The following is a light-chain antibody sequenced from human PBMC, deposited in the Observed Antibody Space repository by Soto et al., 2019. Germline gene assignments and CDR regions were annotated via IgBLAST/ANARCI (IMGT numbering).Light chain of an antibody. Sequence: QSALTQPASVSGSPGQSITISCTGTSSDVGGYNYVSWYQQHPGKAPKLMIYDVNSRPSGVSYRFSGSKSGNTASLSISGLQAEDEADYYCSSYTSSSTLVVFGAGTKLTVL. CDR3: SSYTSSSTLVV. CDR1: SSDVGGYNY. CDR2: DVN. V-gene: IGLV2-14*01. J-gene: IGLJ2*01.